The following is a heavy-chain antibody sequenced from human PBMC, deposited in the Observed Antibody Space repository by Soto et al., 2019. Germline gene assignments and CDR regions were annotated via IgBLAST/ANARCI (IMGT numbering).Heavy chain of an antibody. CDR2: IFPRDSDT. J-gene: IGHJ6*02. V-gene: IGHV5-51*01. Sequence: GESLKISCQASGYTFTNYWIGWVRQMPGGGLEWVGLIFPRDSDTRYSPSFQGQVTISADKSISTAYLQWSSLKASDTAMYYCARHDGPYCGCDCVSLGYYYYYGMDVWGQGTTVTVSS. CDR1: GYTFTNYW. CDR3: ARHDGPYCGCDCVSLGYYYYYGMDV. D-gene: IGHD2-21*02.